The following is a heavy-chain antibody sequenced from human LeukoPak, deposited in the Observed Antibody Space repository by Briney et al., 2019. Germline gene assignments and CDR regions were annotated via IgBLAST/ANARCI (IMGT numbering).Heavy chain of an antibody. J-gene: IGHJ4*02. CDR1: GGSISSYY. Sequence: SETLSLTCTVSGGSISSYYWGWIRQPPGKGLEWIGSIYYTGGTYYNPSLKSRVTISVDTSKNQFSLKLSSVTAADTAVYYCARAASGCTFDYWGQGTLVTVSS. D-gene: IGHD3-3*01. CDR3: ARAASGCTFDY. V-gene: IGHV4-39*07. CDR2: IYYTGGT.